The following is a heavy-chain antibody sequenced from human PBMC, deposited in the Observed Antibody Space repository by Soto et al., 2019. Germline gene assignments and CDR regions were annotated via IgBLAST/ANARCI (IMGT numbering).Heavy chain of an antibody. Sequence: ASVKVSCKASGYTFTGYYMHWVRQAPGQGLEWMGWINPNSGGTNYAQKFQGRVTVTRDTSISTAYMELSRLRSDDTAVHYCAREKGYSVNDYWGQGTLVTVSS. J-gene: IGHJ4*02. CDR1: GYTFTGYY. CDR2: INPNSGGT. D-gene: IGHD5-12*01. V-gene: IGHV1-2*02. CDR3: AREKGYSVNDY.